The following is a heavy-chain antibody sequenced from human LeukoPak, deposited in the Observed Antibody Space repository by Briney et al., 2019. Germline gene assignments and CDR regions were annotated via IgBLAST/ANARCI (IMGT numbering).Heavy chain of an antibody. V-gene: IGHV3-30*18. Sequence: GGSLGLSCAASGFTFSSYGMHWVRQAPGKGLEWVALMAGDGHNIYYADSVRGRFTISRGNSKNTVYLQMNSLRPEDTAVYYCAKAAVYSKRWTPFDDWGRGTLVTVSS. CDR2: MAGDGHNI. D-gene: IGHD1-26*01. CDR3: AKAAVYSKRWTPFDD. CDR1: GFTFSSYG. J-gene: IGHJ4*02.